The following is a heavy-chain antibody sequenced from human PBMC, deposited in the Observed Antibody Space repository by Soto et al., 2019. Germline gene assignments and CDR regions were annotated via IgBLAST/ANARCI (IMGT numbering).Heavy chain of an antibody. CDR3: ARVLAARASRDFDY. J-gene: IGHJ4*02. Sequence: QVQLQQWGAGLLKPSETLSLTCAVYGGSFSTDYWSWIRQPPGKGLEWIGEINPSGGTIYNPSLKRRVTISVATSKNQFSLKLSSVTAADTAVYYCARVLAARASRDFDYWGQGTLVTVSS. CDR2: INPSGGT. CDR1: GGSFSTDY. V-gene: IGHV4-34*01. D-gene: IGHD6-6*01.